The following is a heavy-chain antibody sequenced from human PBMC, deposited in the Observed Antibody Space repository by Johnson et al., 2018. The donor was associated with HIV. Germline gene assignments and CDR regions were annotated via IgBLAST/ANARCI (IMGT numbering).Heavy chain of an antibody. CDR2: INWNGGST. CDR1: GFTFDDYG. D-gene: IGHD1-14*01. Sequence: VHLVESGGGVVRPGGSLRLSCAASGFTFDDYGMTWVRQAPGKGLEWVSGINWNGGSTGYADSVKGRFTISSDHSKNTLYLQMNSLRAEDTAVYYCAMDATYRKYALTSFDIWGQGAMVTVSS. J-gene: IGHJ3*02. CDR3: AMDATYRKYALTSFDI. V-gene: IGHV3-20*04.